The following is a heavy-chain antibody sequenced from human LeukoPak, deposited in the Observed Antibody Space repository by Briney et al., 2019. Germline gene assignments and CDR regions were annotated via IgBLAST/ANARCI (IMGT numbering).Heavy chain of an antibody. CDR2: IYSDNT. CDR3: AKVDCGSPGCRRFDF. D-gene: IGHD2-2*01. CDR1: GFTVSSNS. J-gene: IGHJ2*01. V-gene: IGHV3-53*01. Sequence: GGSLRLSCTVSGFTVSSNSMSWVRQAPGKGLEWVSFIYSDNTHYSDSVKGRFTISRDNSKNTLYLQMNSLRAEDTAVYFCAKVDCGSPGCRRFDFWGRGTLVTVSS.